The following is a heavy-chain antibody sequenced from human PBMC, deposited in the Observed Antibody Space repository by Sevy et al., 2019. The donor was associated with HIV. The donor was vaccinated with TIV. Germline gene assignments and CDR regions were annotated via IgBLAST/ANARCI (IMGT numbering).Heavy chain of an antibody. CDR1: GGSVSSGGYS. CDR3: ARALYDFWSGYYQPTFDY. D-gene: IGHD3-3*01. CDR2: IYHSGST. Sequence: SETLSLTCTVSGGSVSSGGYSWSWIRQPPGKGLEWIGYIYHSGSTYYNPSLKSRVTISVDRSKNQFSLKLSSVTAADTAVYYCARALYDFWSGYYQPTFDYWGQGTLVTVSS. J-gene: IGHJ4*02. V-gene: IGHV4-30-2*01.